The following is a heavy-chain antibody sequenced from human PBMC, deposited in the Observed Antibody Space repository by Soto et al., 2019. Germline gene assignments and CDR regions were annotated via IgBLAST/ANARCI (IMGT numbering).Heavy chain of an antibody. D-gene: IGHD6-13*01. CDR3: AAAAGTFAFDI. Sequence: ASVNVSCKVSGYTLTELSMHWVRQAPGKGLEWMGGFDPEDGETIYAQKFQGRVTMTEDTSTDTAYMELSSLRSEDTAVCYCAAAAGTFAFDIWGQGTMVIVSS. J-gene: IGHJ3*02. CDR2: FDPEDGET. V-gene: IGHV1-24*01. CDR1: GYTLTELS.